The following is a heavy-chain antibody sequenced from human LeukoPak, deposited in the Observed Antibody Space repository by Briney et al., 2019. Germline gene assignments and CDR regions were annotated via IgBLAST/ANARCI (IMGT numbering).Heavy chain of an antibody. D-gene: IGHD3-10*01. CDR1: GGSISSGDFY. J-gene: IGHJ4*02. CDR2: IYYSGST. V-gene: IGHV4-30-4*01. CDR3: ARGGGSTYGTPSDY. Sequence: SETLSLTCTVSGGSISSGDFYWSWIRQPPGKGLEWIGYIYYSGSTYHNPSLKSRVTISVDMSKNQFSLKLSSVTAADTAVYYCARGGGSTYGTPSDYWGQGTLVTVSS.